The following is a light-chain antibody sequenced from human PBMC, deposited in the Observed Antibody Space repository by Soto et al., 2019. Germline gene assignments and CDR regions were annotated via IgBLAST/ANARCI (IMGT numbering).Light chain of an antibody. Sequence: EVVMTQSPATLSVSPGERATVSCRASQSVSSNLAWYQQKPGQAPRLLIYGASTRATGIPARFSGSGSGTEFTLTFSSLQSEDFEVYSCQPYNEWPPTLAPGTKVDIK. CDR2: GAS. V-gene: IGKV3-15*01. CDR1: QSVSSN. J-gene: IGKJ1*01. CDR3: QPYNEWPPT.